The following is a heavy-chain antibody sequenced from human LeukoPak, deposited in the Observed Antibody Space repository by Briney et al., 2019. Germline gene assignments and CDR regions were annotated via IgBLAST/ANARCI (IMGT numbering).Heavy chain of an antibody. J-gene: IGHJ4*02. V-gene: IGHV4-31*03. CDR2: IYYSGTT. CDR3: ARSGPPNCSGGSCLFDY. CDR1: GVSISSGGYS. Sequence: SSQTLSLTCTVSGVSISSGGYSWSWIRQHPGKGLEWIGYIYYSGTTYYNPSLRSRVTIAVDTSKNQFSLRLSSVTAADTAVYYCARSGPPNCSGGSCLFDYWGQGTLVTVSS. D-gene: IGHD2-15*01.